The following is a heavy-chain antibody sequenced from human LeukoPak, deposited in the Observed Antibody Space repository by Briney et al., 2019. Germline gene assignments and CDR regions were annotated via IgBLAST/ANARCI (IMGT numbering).Heavy chain of an antibody. V-gene: IGHV4-59*08. Sequence: SETLSLTCTVSGGSISSYYWSWIRQPPGKGLEWIGYIYYSGSTNYNPSLKSRVTISVDTSKNQFSLKLSSVTAADTAVYYCARHADIVVVPAAIFLDYWGPGTLVTVSS. J-gene: IGHJ4*02. CDR1: GGSISSYY. CDR2: IYYSGST. CDR3: ARHADIVVVPAAIFLDY. D-gene: IGHD2-2*02.